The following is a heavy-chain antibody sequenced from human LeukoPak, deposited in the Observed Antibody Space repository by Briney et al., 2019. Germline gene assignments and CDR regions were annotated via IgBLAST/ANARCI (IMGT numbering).Heavy chain of an antibody. Sequence: GGSLRLSCAASGFTFSSYAMHWVRQAPGKGLEWVAVISYDGSNKYYADSVKGRFTISRDNSKNTLYLQVNSLRAEDTAVYYCARDARGAYCGGDCSPYFDYWGQGTLVTVSS. D-gene: IGHD2-21*02. CDR1: GFTFSSYA. CDR2: ISYDGSNK. V-gene: IGHV3-30-3*01. J-gene: IGHJ4*02. CDR3: ARDARGAYCGGDCSPYFDY.